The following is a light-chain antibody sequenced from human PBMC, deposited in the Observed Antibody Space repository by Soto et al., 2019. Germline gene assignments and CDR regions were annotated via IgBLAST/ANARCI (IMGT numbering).Light chain of an antibody. CDR3: QQYGSSPWT. V-gene: IGKV3-20*01. CDR1: QSVSGSY. Sequence: LTQSPGTLSVSRVERTSRCCMGSQSVSGSYLAWYQQKPGQAPRLLIYGASSRATGIPDRLSGSGSGTDFTLTINRLEPEDFAVYYCQQYGSSPWTFGQGTKVDIK. J-gene: IGKJ1*01. CDR2: GAS.